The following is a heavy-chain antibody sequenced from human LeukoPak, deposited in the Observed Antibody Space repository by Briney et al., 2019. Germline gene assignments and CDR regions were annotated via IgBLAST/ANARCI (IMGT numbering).Heavy chain of an antibody. D-gene: IGHD6-19*01. V-gene: IGHV1-69*04. CDR2: IIPILGIA. CDR3: ARHAASGGSSGWQFDY. CDR1: GGTFSSYA. Sequence: ASVKVSCKASGGTFSSYAISWVRQAPGQGLEWMGRIIPILGIANYAQKFQGRVTITADKSTSTAYMELSSLRSEDTAVYYCARHAASGGSSGWQFDYWGQGTLVTVSS. J-gene: IGHJ4*02.